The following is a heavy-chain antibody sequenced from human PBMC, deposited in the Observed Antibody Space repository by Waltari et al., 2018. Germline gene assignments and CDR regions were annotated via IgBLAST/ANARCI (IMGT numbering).Heavy chain of an antibody. CDR2: IYYSGST. D-gene: IGHD3-3*01. CDR3: ARGGRGTGFWSGPWYGMDV. Sequence: QVQLQESGPGLVKPSETLSLTCTVSGGSFSSYYWSWLRQSPGKGLAWIGNIYYSGSTNYNPSRKGRVTIVDTSRNQFSLKLSSVAAADTAVYYCARGGRGTGFWSGPWYGMDVWGQGTTVTVSS. V-gene: IGHV4-59*01. CDR1: GGSFSSYY. J-gene: IGHJ6*02.